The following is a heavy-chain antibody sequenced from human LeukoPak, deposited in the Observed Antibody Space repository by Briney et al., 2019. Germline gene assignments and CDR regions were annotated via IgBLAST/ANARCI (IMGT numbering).Heavy chain of an antibody. D-gene: IGHD3-3*01. V-gene: IGHV3-30*04. CDR1: GFTFSSYA. CDR2: ISYDGSNK. Sequence: PGGSLRLSCAASGFTFSSYAMHWVRQAPGKGLEWVAVISYDGSNKYYADSVKGRFTISRDNAKNSLYLQMNSLRAEDTAVYYCASGRRKYYDFWSGYYGFDYWGQGTLVTVSS. CDR3: ASGRRKYYDFWSGYYGFDY. J-gene: IGHJ4*02.